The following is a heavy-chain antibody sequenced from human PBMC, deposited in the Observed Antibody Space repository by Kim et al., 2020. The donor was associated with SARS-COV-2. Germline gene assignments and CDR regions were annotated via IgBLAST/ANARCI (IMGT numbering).Heavy chain of an antibody. Sequence: ASVKVSCKASGYTFTGYYMHWVRQAPGQGLEWMGWINPNSGGTNYAQKFQGWVTMTRDTSISTAYMELSRPRSDDTAVYYCARDQLYYGSGKNAFDIWGQGTMVTVSS. J-gene: IGHJ3*02. CDR2: INPNSGGT. CDR1: GYTFTGYY. CDR3: ARDQLYYGSGKNAFDI. D-gene: IGHD3-10*01. V-gene: IGHV1-2*04.